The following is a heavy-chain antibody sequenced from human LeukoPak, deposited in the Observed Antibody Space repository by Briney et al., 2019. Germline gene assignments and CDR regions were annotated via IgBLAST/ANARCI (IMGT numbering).Heavy chain of an antibody. CDR1: GFTFSDYY. CDR2: ISSSSSYT. Sequence: GGSLRLSCAASGFTFSDYYMSWIRQAPGKGLEWVSYISSSSSYTNYADSVKGRFTISRDNSKNTLYLEMNSLRTEDTAVYHSAKDLYDNGWYNYFDPWGQGALVTVSS. CDR3: AKDLYDNGWYNYFDP. V-gene: IGHV3-11*06. J-gene: IGHJ5*02. D-gene: IGHD6-19*01.